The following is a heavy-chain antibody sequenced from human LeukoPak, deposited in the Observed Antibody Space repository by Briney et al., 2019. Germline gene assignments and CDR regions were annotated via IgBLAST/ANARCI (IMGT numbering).Heavy chain of an antibody. V-gene: IGHV4-39*01. CDR3: ARHRARLYSPGWFDP. CDR1: GASISSTTYY. D-gene: IGHD2-15*01. Sequence: PSETLSLTCTVSGASISSTTYYWGWIRQPPRKGLEWIASIYYSGSTNYNPSLKSRVTISVDTSKNQFSLKLSSVTAADTAVYYCARHRARLYSPGWFDPWGQGTLVTVSS. CDR2: IYYSGST. J-gene: IGHJ5*02.